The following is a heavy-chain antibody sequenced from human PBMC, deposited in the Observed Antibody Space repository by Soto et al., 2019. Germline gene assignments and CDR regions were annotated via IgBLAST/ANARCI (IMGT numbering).Heavy chain of an antibody. CDR1: GFTFSSYD. D-gene: IGHD6-6*01. CDR3: AREEGSSGYYYMDV. J-gene: IGHJ6*03. Sequence: EVQLVESGGGLVQPGGSLRLSCAASGFTFSSYDMHWVRQATGKGLEWVSAIGTAGDTYYPGSVKGRFTISRENAKNSLYLQMNSLRAGDTAVYYYAREEGSSGYYYMDVWGKGTTVTVSS. CDR2: IGTAGDT. V-gene: IGHV3-13*01.